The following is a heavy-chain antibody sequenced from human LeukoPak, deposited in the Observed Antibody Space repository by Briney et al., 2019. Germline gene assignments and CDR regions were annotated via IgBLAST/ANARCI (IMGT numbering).Heavy chain of an antibody. D-gene: IGHD2-21*02. V-gene: IGHV1-69*13. CDR1: GGTFSSCA. CDR2: IIPIFGTA. J-gene: IGHJ4*02. Sequence: ASVKVSCKASGGTFSSCAISWVRQAPGQGLEWMGGIIPIFGTANYAQKFQGRVTITADESTSTAYMELSSLRSEDTAVYYCARDGDPYCGGDCYSNFDYWGQGTLVTVSS. CDR3: ARDGDPYCGGDCYSNFDY.